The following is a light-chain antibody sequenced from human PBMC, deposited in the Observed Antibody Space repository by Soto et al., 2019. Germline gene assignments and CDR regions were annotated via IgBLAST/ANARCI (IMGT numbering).Light chain of an antibody. CDR2: SAS. J-gene: IGKJ4*01. V-gene: IGKV1-27*01. CDR3: QYYNRAPPT. CDR1: QGIATY. Sequence: DIQMTQSPSSLSASAGDRVTITCRASQGIATYLAWYQQKPGGVPNLLIHSASSLSSGVPSRFRGGGSGTTFTLTNNGLLPEDVATYYCQYYNRAPPTFGGGTKVEI.